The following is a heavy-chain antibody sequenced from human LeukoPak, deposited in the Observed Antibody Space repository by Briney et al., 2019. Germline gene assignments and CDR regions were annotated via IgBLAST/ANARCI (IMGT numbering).Heavy chain of an antibody. CDR3: TRRIAARTLAFDY. V-gene: IGHV3-49*03. Sequence: GGSLRLSCAASGFTFSSYGMSWFRQAPGKGLEWVGFIRSKAYGGTTEYAASVKGRFTISRDDSKSIAYLQMNSLKTEDTAVYYCTRRIAARTLAFDYWGQGTLVTVSS. CDR2: IRSKAYGGTT. D-gene: IGHD6-6*01. J-gene: IGHJ4*02. CDR1: GFTFSSYG.